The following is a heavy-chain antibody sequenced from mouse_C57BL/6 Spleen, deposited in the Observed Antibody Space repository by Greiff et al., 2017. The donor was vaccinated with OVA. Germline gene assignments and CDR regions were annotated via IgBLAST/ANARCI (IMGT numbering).Heavy chain of an antibody. D-gene: IGHD1-1*01. Sequence: EVQLVESGGGLVKPGGSLKLSCAASGFTFSDYGMHWVRQAPEKGLEWVAYISSGSSTIYYADTVKGRFTISRDNAKNTLFLQMTSLRSEDTAMYYCARPGSSLYYAMDYWGQGTSVTVSS. CDR2: ISSGSSTI. J-gene: IGHJ4*01. CDR3: ARPGSSLYYAMDY. V-gene: IGHV5-17*01. CDR1: GFTFSDYG.